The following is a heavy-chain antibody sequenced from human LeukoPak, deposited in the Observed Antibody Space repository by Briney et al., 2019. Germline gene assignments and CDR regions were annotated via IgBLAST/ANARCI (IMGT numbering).Heavy chain of an antibody. Sequence: GASVKVSCKASGYTFTSYGISWVRQAPGQGLEWMGWISAYNGNTNYAQKLQGRVTMTTDTSTSTAYMELRSLRSDDTAVYYCARVEGLRTRNTFDYWGQGTLVTVSS. CDR2: ISAYNGNT. CDR3: ARVEGLRTRNTFDY. J-gene: IGHJ4*02. D-gene: IGHD1-14*01. CDR1: GYTFTSYG. V-gene: IGHV1-18*01.